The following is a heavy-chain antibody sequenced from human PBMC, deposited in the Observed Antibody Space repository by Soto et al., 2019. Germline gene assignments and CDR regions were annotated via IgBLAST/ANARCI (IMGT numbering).Heavy chain of an antibody. CDR2: ISYDGSNK. CDR1: GFTFSSYG. Sequence: QVQLVESGGGVVQPGRSLRLSCAASGFTFSSYGMHWVRQAPGKVLEWVAVISYDGSNKYYADSVKGRFTISRDNSKNTLYLQMNSLRAEDTAVYYCAQELYDFWSGYPPDNWFDPWGQGTLVTVSS. CDR3: AQELYDFWSGYPPDNWFDP. V-gene: IGHV3-30*18. D-gene: IGHD3-3*01. J-gene: IGHJ5*02.